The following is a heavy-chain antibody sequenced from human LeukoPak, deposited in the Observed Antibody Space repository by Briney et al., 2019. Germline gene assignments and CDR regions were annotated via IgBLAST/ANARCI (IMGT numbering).Heavy chain of an antibody. D-gene: IGHD4-23*01. CDR3: ARGRWRPLIDF. CDR2: IKHDGSEK. J-gene: IGHJ4*02. V-gene: IGHV3-7*04. CDR1: SNYW. Sequence: GGSLRLFCAAFSNYWMSWVRQAPGKGLEWVANIKHDGSEKYYVDSVKGRFTISRDNAKNSLYLQMNSLRAEDTAVYYCARGRWRPLIDFWGQGTLVTVSS.